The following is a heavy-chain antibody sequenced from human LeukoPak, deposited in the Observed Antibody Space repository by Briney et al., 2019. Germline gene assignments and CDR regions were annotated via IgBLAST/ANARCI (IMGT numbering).Heavy chain of an antibody. Sequence: ASVKVSCKAPEYTFIDYYIHWVRQAPGQGLEWMGWIYPKSRGTKYEQKFQGRVTMTSDTSISTVHLDLSSLTSDDTAIYYCARDPIATGLSFDLWGQGTRVTVSS. V-gene: IGHV1-2*02. CDR1: EYTFIDYY. J-gene: IGHJ3*01. D-gene: IGHD3-9*01. CDR3: ARDPIATGLSFDL. CDR2: IYPKSRGT.